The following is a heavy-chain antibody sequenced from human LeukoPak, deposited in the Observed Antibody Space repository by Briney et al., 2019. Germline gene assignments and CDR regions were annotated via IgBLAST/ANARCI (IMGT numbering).Heavy chain of an antibody. CDR3: ARPYHRDLIPGDAFNM. Sequence: PGGSLRLSCAASGFTFTNYGMHWVRQAPGKGLEWVALVSYDGSNRYYTDSVNGRFTISRDNSKNTLYLQMNSLRAEDTAIYYCARPYHRDLIPGDAFNMWGQGTMVTVSS. D-gene: IGHD1-14*01. CDR1: GFTFTNYG. CDR2: VSYDGSNR. J-gene: IGHJ3*02. V-gene: IGHV3-30*03.